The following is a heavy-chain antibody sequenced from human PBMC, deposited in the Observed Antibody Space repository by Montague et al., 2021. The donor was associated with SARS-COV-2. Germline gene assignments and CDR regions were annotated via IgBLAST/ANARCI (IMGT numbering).Heavy chain of an antibody. CDR3: TREGYQVLWSDYYYYGMDV. CDR1: GGSFSGYY. V-gene: IGHV4-34*01. CDR2: INHSGST. J-gene: IGHJ6*02. D-gene: IGHD2-2*01. Sequence: SETLSLTCAVHGGSFSGYYWSWIRQPPGKGLEWIGEINHSGSTNXXPSLKSRVTISVDTSKNQFSLKLSSVTAADTAVYYCTREGYQVLWSDYYYYGMDVWGQGTTVTVSS.